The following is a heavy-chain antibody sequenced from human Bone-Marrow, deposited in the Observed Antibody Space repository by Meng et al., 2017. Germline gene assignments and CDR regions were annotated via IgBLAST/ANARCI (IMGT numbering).Heavy chain of an antibody. J-gene: IGHJ6*02. Sequence: GESLKISCAASGFTFDDYAMHWVRQAPGKGLEWVSLISWDGGSTYYADSVKGRFTISRDNSKNSLYLQMNSLRAEDTALYYCAKAPICGGDCLASGMGVWGQGTTVTVSS. CDR1: GFTFDDYA. D-gene: IGHD2-21*02. CDR3: AKAPICGGDCLASGMGV. CDR2: ISWDGGST. V-gene: IGHV3-43D*03.